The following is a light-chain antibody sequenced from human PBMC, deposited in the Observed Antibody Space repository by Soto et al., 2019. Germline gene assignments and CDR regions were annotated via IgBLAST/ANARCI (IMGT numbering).Light chain of an antibody. CDR2: GAS. V-gene: IGKV3-15*01. Sequence: EIVMTQSPATLSVSPGERATLSCRASQSVSSTLAWYQQKPGQAPRLLIYGASTRATGIPARFSGSGSGTEFTLTISILQSEDFAIYFCQQYNNWPPERTFGQGTKEEIK. CDR1: QSVSST. CDR3: QQYNNWPPERT. J-gene: IGKJ1*01.